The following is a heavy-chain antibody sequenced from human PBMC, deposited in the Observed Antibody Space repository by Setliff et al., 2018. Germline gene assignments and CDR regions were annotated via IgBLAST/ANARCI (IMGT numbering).Heavy chain of an antibody. CDR2: IYTRGST. V-gene: IGHV4-61*09. CDR1: GDSITSGSYY. D-gene: IGHD3-22*01. J-gene: IGHJ6*03. Sequence: PSETLSLTCTVSGDSITSGSYYWSWVRQPAGQGLEWIGQIYTRGSTNENPSLKSRVTISVDTSRNQFSLKLSSVTAADTAIYYCARTGTTYYYSCMDVWGKGTTVTVSS. CDR3: ARTGTTYYYSCMDV.